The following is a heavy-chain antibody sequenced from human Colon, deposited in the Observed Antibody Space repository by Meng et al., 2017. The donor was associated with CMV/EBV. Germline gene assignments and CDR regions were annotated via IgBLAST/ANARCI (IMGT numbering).Heavy chain of an antibody. Sequence: SETLSLTCSVSGGSVNSGSYYWTWIRQPPGEGLEWIGYISYSGNTNYNPSLKSRLTIAVDTSRNQFSLKLTSVSAADTAMYYCAREASGWSTGIDYWGQGTLVTVSS. V-gene: IGHV4-61*01. CDR1: GGSVNSGSYY. J-gene: IGHJ4*02. CDR2: ISYSGNT. D-gene: IGHD6-19*01. CDR3: AREASGWSTGIDY.